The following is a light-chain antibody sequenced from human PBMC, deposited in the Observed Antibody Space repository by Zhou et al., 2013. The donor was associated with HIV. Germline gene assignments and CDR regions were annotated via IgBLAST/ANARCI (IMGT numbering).Light chain of an antibody. Sequence: EIVMTQSPVTLSASPGERATLSCRASQSVSANLAWYQQKPGQAPRLLIYDASTRATGIPARFSGSGSGTEFTLTISSMQSEDFAVYYCQQYNNWPPWTFGQGTKVEIK. V-gene: IGKV3-15*01. CDR2: DAS. CDR3: QQYNNWPPWT. J-gene: IGKJ1*01. CDR1: QSVSAN.